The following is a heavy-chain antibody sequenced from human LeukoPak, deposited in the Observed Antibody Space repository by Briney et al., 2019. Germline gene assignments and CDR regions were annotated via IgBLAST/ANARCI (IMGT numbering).Heavy chain of an antibody. J-gene: IGHJ6*02. Sequence: SVEVSCKASGGTFSSYAISWVRQAPGQGLEWMGRIIPILGIANYAQKFQGRVTITADKSTSTAYMELSSLRSEDTAVYYCARGVVGDYYGMDVWGQGTTVTVSS. V-gene: IGHV1-69*04. CDR3: ARGVVGDYYGMDV. CDR1: GGTFSSYA. CDR2: IIPILGIA. D-gene: IGHD2-2*01.